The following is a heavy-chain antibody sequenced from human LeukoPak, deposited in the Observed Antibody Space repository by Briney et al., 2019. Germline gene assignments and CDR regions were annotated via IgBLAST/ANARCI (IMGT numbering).Heavy chain of an antibody. Sequence: PGGSLRLSCAASGFTFSGYDMHWVRQAPGEGLEWVSFIRYDGSNKYYADSVKGRFTISRDNSKNTLYLQMNSLRAEDTAVYYCATPLRVDWWGQGTLVTVSS. CDR1: GFTFSGYD. CDR2: IRYDGSNK. D-gene: IGHD3-9*01. J-gene: IGHJ4*02. CDR3: ATPLRVDW. V-gene: IGHV3-30*02.